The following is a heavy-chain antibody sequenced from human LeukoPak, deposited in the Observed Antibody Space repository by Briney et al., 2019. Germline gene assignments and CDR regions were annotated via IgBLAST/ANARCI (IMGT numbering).Heavy chain of an antibody. Sequence: SGTLSLTCAVSGGSISSSNWWSWIRQPPGKGLEWIGEIYHSGSTNYNPSLKSRVTISVDTSKNQFSLKLSSVTAADTAVYYCARDFTMVYAFDIWGQGTMVTVSS. CDR3: ARDFTMVYAFDI. D-gene: IGHD3-10*01. J-gene: IGHJ3*02. V-gene: IGHV4-4*02. CDR1: GGSISSSNW. CDR2: IYHSGST.